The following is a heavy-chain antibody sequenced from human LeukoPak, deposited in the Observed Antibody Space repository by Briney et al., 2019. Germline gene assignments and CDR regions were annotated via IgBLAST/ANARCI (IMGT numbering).Heavy chain of an antibody. CDR1: GFPFSPDW. V-gene: IGHV3-7*01. Sequence: GGSLRLSCAASGFPFSPDWMSWVRQAPGKGLEWVAMIKKSGSETHYVDSVRGRFTISRDSARNSLYLQMSSLKADDTAVYYCASLDTAAIRTGGYWGQGTLVTVSS. D-gene: IGHD5-18*01. CDR3: ASLDTAAIRTGGY. J-gene: IGHJ4*02. CDR2: IKKSGSET.